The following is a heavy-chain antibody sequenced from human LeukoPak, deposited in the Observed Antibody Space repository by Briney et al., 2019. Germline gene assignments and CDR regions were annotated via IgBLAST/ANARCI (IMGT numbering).Heavy chain of an antibody. CDR3: AGGIASYSSSYFDY. J-gene: IGHJ4*02. Sequence: ASVEVSCKASGYTFTDHYIHWVRQAPGQGLEWMGWINPNNGGTNYAQKFQGRVTMTRDTSIGTAYMELSRLRSDDTAVYYCAGGIASYSSSYFDYWGQGALVTVSS. CDR1: GYTFTDHY. D-gene: IGHD1-26*01. V-gene: IGHV1-2*02. CDR2: INPNNGGT.